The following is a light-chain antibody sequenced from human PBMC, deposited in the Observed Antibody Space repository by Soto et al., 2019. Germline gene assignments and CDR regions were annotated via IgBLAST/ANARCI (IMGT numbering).Light chain of an antibody. V-gene: IGKV1-9*01. J-gene: IGKJ4*01. CDR1: QGIASS. CDR2: AAS. Sequence: DIHLTQSPSFLSASVGDRVTITCRASQGIASSLAWYQQKAGKAPKLLIYAASTLESGVPSRFSGSGPGTEFTLTICSLQPEDFAIYCCQQFNSYPLTFGGGTKVEIK. CDR3: QQFNSYPLT.